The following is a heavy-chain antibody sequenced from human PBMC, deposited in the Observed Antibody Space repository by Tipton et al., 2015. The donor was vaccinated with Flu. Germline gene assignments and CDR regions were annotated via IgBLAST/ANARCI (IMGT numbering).Heavy chain of an antibody. D-gene: IGHD3-10*02. V-gene: IGHV4-4*02. CDR3: ARHTGDSVRGVIDY. Sequence: TLSLTCAVSGGSISSGNWWSWVRQPPGRGLEWIGEIFHSGSTIYNPSLKSRVTISIDTSKNQFSLNMRSVAAADMAVYYCARHTGDSVRGVIDYWGQGTLVTVSS. J-gene: IGHJ4*02. CDR2: IFHSGST. CDR1: GGSISSGNW.